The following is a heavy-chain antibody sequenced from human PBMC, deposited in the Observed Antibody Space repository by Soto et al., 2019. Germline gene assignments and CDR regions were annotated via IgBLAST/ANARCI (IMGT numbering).Heavy chain of an antibody. J-gene: IGHJ3*02. CDR1: GFTFGNNA. CDR3: SRXSYYYDSSGFEPGAFDI. Sequence: PGGSLRLSCTGSGFTFGNNAMTWFRQAPGKGLEWVGFIRSKNYGRTTEYAASVQGRFTISRDDSKGIAYLEMNSLTTDDTAVYYCSRXSYYYDSSGFEPGAFDIWGQGTMVTVSS. CDR2: IRSKNYGRTT. D-gene: IGHD3-22*01. V-gene: IGHV3-49*03.